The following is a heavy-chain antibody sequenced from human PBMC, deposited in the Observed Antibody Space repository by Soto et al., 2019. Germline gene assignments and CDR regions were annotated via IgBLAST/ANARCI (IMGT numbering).Heavy chain of an antibody. J-gene: IGHJ1*01. D-gene: IGHD2-15*01. CDR3: ARELVVGPAEYFQH. CDR2: INEDGSEK. CDR1: GFTFGRNW. Sequence: GSLRLSCAVSGFTFGRNWMSWVRQTPGKGLEWVANINEDGSEKYYVDSVKGRFTISRDNAKNALYLQMNSLRAEDTAIYYCARELVVGPAEYFQHWGQGTQVTVSS. V-gene: IGHV3-7*01.